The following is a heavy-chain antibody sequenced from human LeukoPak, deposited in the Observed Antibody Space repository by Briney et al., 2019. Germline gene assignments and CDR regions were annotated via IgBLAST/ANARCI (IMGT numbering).Heavy chain of an antibody. CDR1: GFTFSSYA. CDR2: ITGIGDGT. V-gene: IGHV3-23*01. D-gene: IGHD4/OR15-4a*01. Sequence: GGSLRLSCAASGFTFSSYAMSWVRQGPGKGLQWVSAITGIGDGTFYADSLRGRSAISRDNSKNTVYLDLSSLRVEDTAVYYCAKEGSGAGPTHFDHWGQGTLVTVSS. CDR3: AKEGSGAGPTHFDH. J-gene: IGHJ4*02.